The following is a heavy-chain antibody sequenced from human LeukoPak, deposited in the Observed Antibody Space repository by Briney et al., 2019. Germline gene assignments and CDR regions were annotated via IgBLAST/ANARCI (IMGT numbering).Heavy chain of an antibody. CDR2: IYSGGTT. Sequence: PGGSLRLSCAASGFTVGTKYMNWVRQAPGKGLEWVSIIYSGGTTYYADSLKGRFTSSRDTSKNTLSLQMKSLRAEDTAVYFCARVGDHFHWNLDLWGRGTLVTVSS. D-gene: IGHD5-24*01. CDR3: ARVGDHFHWNLDL. V-gene: IGHV3-53*01. J-gene: IGHJ2*01. CDR1: GFTVGTKY.